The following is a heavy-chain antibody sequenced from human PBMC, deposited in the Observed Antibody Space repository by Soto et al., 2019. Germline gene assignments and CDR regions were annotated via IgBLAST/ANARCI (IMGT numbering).Heavy chain of an antibody. D-gene: IGHD6-19*01. V-gene: IGHV6-1*01. J-gene: IGHJ4*02. CDR2: TYFRSKWYN. CDR3: ARGVAGTMDY. Sequence: SQTLSLTCATSGDGVSSNNAAWNWIRQSPSRGLEWLGRTYFRSKWYNNYAVSVKSRITINPDTSKNQFSLQLNSVTPEDTAVYYCARGVAGTMDYWGQGTLVTVSS. CDR1: GDGVSSNNAA.